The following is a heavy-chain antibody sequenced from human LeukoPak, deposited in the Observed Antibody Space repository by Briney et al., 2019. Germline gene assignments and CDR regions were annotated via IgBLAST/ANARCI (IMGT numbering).Heavy chain of an antibody. Sequence: GGSLRLSCAASRFTFSSYWMSWVRQAPGKGLEWVSVIYSGGSTYYADSVKGRFTISRDNSKNTLYLQMNSLRAEDTAVYYCARGGMYSSGYYYYGMDVWGQGTTVTVSS. V-gene: IGHV3-53*01. CDR3: ARGGMYSSGYYYYGMDV. J-gene: IGHJ6*02. CDR1: RFTFSSYW. D-gene: IGHD6-25*01. CDR2: IYSGGST.